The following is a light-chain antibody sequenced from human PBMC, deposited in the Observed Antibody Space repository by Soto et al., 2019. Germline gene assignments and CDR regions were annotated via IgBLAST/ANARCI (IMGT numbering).Light chain of an antibody. Sequence: QCALTQPASVSGSPGQSITISCTGTSNDVGGYNYVSWYQQHPGKAPKLMIYEVSNRPSGVSNRFSGSKSGNTASLTISGLQAEDEADYYCRSYTSSSTRVFGTGTKLTVL. CDR3: RSYTSSSTRV. V-gene: IGLV2-14*01. CDR1: SNDVGGYNY. CDR2: EVS. J-gene: IGLJ1*01.